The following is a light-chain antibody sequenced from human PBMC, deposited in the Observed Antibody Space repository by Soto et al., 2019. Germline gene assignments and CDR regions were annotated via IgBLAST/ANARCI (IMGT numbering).Light chain of an antibody. CDR2: KAS. V-gene: IGKV1-5*03. Sequence: IQMTQSPSTLSASVGDRVTITCRASQSISSWLAWYQQKPGKAPKLLIYKASSLESGVPSRFSGSGSGTECTLTISSLQPDDFATYYCQQYNSYSWTFGQGTKV. CDR3: QQYNSYSWT. J-gene: IGKJ1*01. CDR1: QSISSW.